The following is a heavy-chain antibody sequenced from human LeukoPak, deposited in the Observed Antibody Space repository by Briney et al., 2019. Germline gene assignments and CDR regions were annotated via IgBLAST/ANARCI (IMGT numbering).Heavy chain of an antibody. V-gene: IGHV1-8*01. CDR3: VRTPPNWGFDY. CDR1: GYTFTSHD. J-gene: IGHJ4*02. CDR2: MSPNSGDT. D-gene: IGHD7-27*01. Sequence: SVKVPCKASGYTFTSHDINWVRQATGQGLEWMGWMSPNSGDTGYAQKFQGRVTMTSDSSISTAYMELSSLRSEDTAIYYCVRTPPNWGFDYWGQGTLVTVSS.